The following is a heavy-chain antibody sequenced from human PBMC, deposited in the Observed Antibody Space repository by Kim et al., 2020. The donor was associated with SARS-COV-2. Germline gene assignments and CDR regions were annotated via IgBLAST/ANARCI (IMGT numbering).Heavy chain of an antibody. V-gene: IGHV3-23*01. CDR3: ARGSDFYYAYFDY. J-gene: IGHJ4*02. D-gene: IGHD3-22*01. CDR1: GFTFSSSA. CDR2: ISGSGDIT. Sequence: GGSLRLSCAASGFTFSSSAMTWVRQAPGKGLEWVSVISGSGDITYYADSVRGRFTISRDNSKNTLYVQMNSLRAEDTAVYYCARGSDFYYAYFDYWGQGTLVTVSS.